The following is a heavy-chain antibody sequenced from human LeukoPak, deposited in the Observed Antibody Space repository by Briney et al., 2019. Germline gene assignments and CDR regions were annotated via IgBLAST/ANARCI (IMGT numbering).Heavy chain of an antibody. CDR1: GGSISSYY. CDR2: IYYSGST. D-gene: IGHD2-15*01. J-gene: IGHJ3*02. V-gene: IGHV4-59*01. CDR3: AREGSDGAFDI. Sequence: PSETLSLTCTVSGGSISSYYWSWIRQPPGKGLEWIWYIYYSGSTNYNPSLKSRVTISVDTSKNQFSLKLSSVTAADTAVYYCAREGSDGAFDIWGQGTMVTVSS.